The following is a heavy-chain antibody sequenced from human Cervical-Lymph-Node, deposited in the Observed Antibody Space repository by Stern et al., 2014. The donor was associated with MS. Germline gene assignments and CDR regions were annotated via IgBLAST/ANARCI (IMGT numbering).Heavy chain of an antibody. CDR2: IYPGDSDT. D-gene: IGHD5-24*01. J-gene: IGHJ4*02. CDR1: GYSFTSYW. CDR3: ARHPRDGYNPRAYFDY. Sequence: VQLVQSGAEVKKPGESLKISCKGSGYSFTSYWIGWVRQMPGKGLEWMGIIYPGDSDTRYSPSFQGQVTISADKSISTAYLQWSSLKASDTAMYYCARHPRDGYNPRAYFDYWGQGTLVTVSS. V-gene: IGHV5-51*01.